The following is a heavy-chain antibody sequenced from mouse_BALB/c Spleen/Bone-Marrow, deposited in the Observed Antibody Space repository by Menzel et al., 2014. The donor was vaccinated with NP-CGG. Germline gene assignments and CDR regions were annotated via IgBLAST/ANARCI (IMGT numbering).Heavy chain of an antibody. J-gene: IGHJ2*01. CDR1: GFTFSYHA. CDR3: ARDNSGYCDY. CDR2: ISCWVRFT. Sequence: DVMLVESGGGLVKPGGSLQLSCAASGFTFSYHAMSWVRQSPEKSLEWVAEISCWVRFTYYPGTVTGRFAFSRDIAKNTLYLEMSSLMSEDTAMYDCARDNSGYCDYWGQGTALTVSS. V-gene: IGHV5-9-4*01. D-gene: IGHD3-1*01.